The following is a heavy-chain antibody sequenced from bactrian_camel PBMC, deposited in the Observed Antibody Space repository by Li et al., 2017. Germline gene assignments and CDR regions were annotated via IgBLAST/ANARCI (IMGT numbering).Heavy chain of an antibody. CDR1: PFTKYY. CDR3: TAAEDQSNIDFGY. V-gene: IGHV3S5*01. Sequence: VQLVESGGGVVQPGGSLRLSCDTSPFTKYYMSWVRQAPGKNLEWLCSLSTDGRQTYYSPNVKGRATISRDDAKNTAFLEMKSLKSEDTALYYCTAAEDQSNIDFGYWRTGTQVTVS. J-gene: IGHJ6*01. CDR2: LSTDGRQT.